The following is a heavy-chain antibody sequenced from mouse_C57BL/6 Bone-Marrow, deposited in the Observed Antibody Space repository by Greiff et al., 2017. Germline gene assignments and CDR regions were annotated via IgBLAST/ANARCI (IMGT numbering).Heavy chain of an antibody. CDR1: GYTFTDYN. CDR2: INPNNGGT. D-gene: IGHD1-1*01. J-gene: IGHJ1*03. CDR3: AREGDYYGSSSWYFDV. Sequence: EVQLQESGPELVKPGASVKIPCKASGYTFTDYNMDWVKQSHGKSLEWIGDINPNNGGTIYNQKFKGKATLTVDKSSSTAYMELRSLTSEDTAVYYCAREGDYYGSSSWYFDVWGTGTTVTVSS. V-gene: IGHV1-18*01.